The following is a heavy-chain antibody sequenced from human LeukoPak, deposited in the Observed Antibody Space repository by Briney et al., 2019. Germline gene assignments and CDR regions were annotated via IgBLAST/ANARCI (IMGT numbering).Heavy chain of an antibody. D-gene: IGHD6-6*01. V-gene: IGHV3-30*01. Sequence: GRSLRLSCAASGFAFSSYAMHWVRQAPGKGLEWVAVISYDGSNKYYADSVKGRFNISRDNSKNTLYLQMNSLRAEDTAVYYCARDWTRGKIAALDYWGQGTLVTVSS. CDR3: ARDWTRGKIAALDY. J-gene: IGHJ4*02. CDR1: GFAFSSYA. CDR2: ISYDGSNK.